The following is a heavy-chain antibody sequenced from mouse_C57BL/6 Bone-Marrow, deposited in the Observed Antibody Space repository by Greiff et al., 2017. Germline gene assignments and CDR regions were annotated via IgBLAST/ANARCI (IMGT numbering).Heavy chain of an antibody. J-gene: IGHJ3*01. CDR1: GYTFTSYG. CDR2: IYPRSGNP. Sequence: LQESGAELARPGASVKLSCKASGYTFTSYGISWVKQRTGQGLEWIGEIYPRSGNPYYNEKFKGKATLTADKSSSTAYMELRSLTSEDSAVYFCARDYYDYPFAYWGQGTLVTVSA. CDR3: ARDYYDYPFAY. D-gene: IGHD2-4*01. V-gene: IGHV1-81*01.